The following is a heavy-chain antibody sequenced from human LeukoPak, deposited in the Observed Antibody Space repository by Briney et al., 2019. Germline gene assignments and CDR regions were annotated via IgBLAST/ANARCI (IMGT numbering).Heavy chain of an antibody. CDR3: ARTYGSGSYFGHGMDV. D-gene: IGHD3-10*01. Sequence: PGGSLTLSCAASGFTFSSYWMSWVRQAPGEGLEWVANIKQDGSEKYYVDSVKGRFNISRDNAKNSLYLQMNSLRGEDTAVYYCARTYGSGSYFGHGMDVWGQGTTVTVSS. V-gene: IGHV3-7*01. J-gene: IGHJ6*02. CDR1: GFTFSSYW. CDR2: IKQDGSEK.